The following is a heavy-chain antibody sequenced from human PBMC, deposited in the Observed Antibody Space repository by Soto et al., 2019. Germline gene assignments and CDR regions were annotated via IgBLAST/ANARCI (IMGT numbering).Heavy chain of an antibody. Sequence: QVQLVESGGGVVQPGRSLRLSCAASGFTFSSYGMHWVRQAPGKGLEWVAVISYDGSNKYYADSVKGRFTISRDNSKNTLYLQMNSLRAEDTAVYYCAKAFGAATLTKQWLGLYYYGMDVWGQGTTVTVSS. CDR2: ISYDGSNK. J-gene: IGHJ6*02. V-gene: IGHV3-30*18. D-gene: IGHD6-19*01. CDR3: AKAFGAATLTKQWLGLYYYGMDV. CDR1: GFTFSSYG.